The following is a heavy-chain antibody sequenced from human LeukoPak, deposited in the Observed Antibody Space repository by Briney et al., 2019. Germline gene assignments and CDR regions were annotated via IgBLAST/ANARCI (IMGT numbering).Heavy chain of an antibody. D-gene: IGHD2-15*01. CDR3: ASGRVTSHH. CDR2: IKQDGSEK. Sequence: PGGSLRLSCAASGFTFSSSWMSWVRQAPGKGLEWVANIKQDGSEKYYVDSVKGRFTVSRDNAKSSLFLQMNSLRAEDTAVYYCASGRVTSHHWGQGTLVTVSS. CDR1: GFTFSSSW. V-gene: IGHV3-7*01. J-gene: IGHJ5*02.